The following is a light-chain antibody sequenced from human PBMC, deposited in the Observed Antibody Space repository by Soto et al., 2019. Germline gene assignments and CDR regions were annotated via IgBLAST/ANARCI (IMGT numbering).Light chain of an antibody. CDR2: DTT. CDR3: LLSYNGPYV. CDR1: TGAVTNGHY. J-gene: IGLJ1*01. V-gene: IGLV7-46*01. Sequence: QPLLTQEPSLTLSPGGTVTLTGVSSTGAVTNGHYPYWFQQKPGQAPRTLIYDTTNRHSWTPARFSGSLLGGKAALTLSGAQPEDEAEYYCLLSYNGPYVFGTGTKVTVL.